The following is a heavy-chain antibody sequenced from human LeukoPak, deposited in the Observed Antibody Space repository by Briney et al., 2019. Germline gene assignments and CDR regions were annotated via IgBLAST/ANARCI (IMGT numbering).Heavy chain of an antibody. J-gene: IGHJ4*02. CDR3: ARSRGSTWFEPIDY. CDR2: IIPLLGTP. V-gene: IGHV1-69*13. Sequence: ASVKVSCKASGGTFTNYAISWVRQAPGQGLEWMGGIIPLLGTPNYAQKFQDRVTLTADESTSTAYMEMSSLGSEDTAVYYCARSRGSTWFEPIDYWGQGTLVTVLS. D-gene: IGHD6-13*01. CDR1: GGTFTNYA.